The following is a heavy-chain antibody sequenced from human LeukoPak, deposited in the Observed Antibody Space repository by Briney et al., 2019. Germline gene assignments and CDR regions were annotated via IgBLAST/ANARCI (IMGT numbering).Heavy chain of an antibody. V-gene: IGHV4-30-2*01. Sequence: SQTLSLTCVVSGGSINSGVYSWSWIRQPLGKGLEWIGYIYQSGSTFYSPSLKSRVTMSVDRSNNQFSLNLSSVTAADTAMYYCARSVVTAIPPYFDYWGQGTLVTVSS. CDR2: IYQSGST. J-gene: IGHJ4*02. CDR1: GGSINSGVYS. CDR3: ARSVVTAIPPYFDY. D-gene: IGHD2-21*02.